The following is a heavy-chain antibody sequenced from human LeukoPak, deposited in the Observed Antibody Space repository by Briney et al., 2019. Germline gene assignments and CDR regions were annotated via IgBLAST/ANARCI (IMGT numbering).Heavy chain of an antibody. CDR1: GGSISSSSYY. CDR3: ARGGYSSGQPRG. J-gene: IGHJ4*02. D-gene: IGHD6-19*01. Sequence: PSETLSLTCTVSGGSISSSSYYWGWIRQPPGKGLEWIGSIYYSGSTYYNPSLKSRVTISVDTSKNQFSLKLSSVTAADTAVYYCARGGYSSGQPRGWGQGTLVTVSS. CDR2: IYYSGST. V-gene: IGHV4-39*07.